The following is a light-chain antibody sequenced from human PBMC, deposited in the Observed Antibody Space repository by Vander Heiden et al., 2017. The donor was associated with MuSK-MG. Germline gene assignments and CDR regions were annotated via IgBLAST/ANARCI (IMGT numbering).Light chain of an antibody. Sequence: DIQMTQSPSSLSASVGDRVTITCRASQSVSNYLNWYRQKAGKAPEILIYATSTLHSGVPSRFSGSGSGTDFTLTISRLQPEDFATYYCQQGVSSPSTFGGGTKVEIK. J-gene: IGKJ4*01. CDR1: QSVSNY. CDR2: ATS. CDR3: QQGVSSPST. V-gene: IGKV1-39*01.